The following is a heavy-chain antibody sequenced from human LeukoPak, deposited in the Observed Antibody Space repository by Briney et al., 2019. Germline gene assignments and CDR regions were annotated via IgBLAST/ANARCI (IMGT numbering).Heavy chain of an antibody. D-gene: IGHD2-2*01. CDR2: INSDGSST. Sequence: PGGSLRLSCAASGFTFSSYWMHWVRQAPGKGLVWVSRINSDGSSTSYADSVKGRFTISRDNAKNTLYLQMNSLRAEDTAVYYCASEGYCSSTSCYDYWGQGTLVTVPS. J-gene: IGHJ4*02. CDR3: ASEGYCSSTSCYDY. CDR1: GFTFSSYW. V-gene: IGHV3-74*01.